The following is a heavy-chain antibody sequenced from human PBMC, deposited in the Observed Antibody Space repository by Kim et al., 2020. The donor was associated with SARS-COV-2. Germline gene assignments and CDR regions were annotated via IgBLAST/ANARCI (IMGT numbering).Heavy chain of an antibody. CDR2: ILPDGTKK. J-gene: IGHJ3*01. CDR3: ARPIFAGAYYNAAFDL. V-gene: IGHV3-33*01. CDR1: GFTFTNYG. D-gene: IGHD3-10*01. Sequence: GGSLRLSCAASGFTFTNYGIHWVRQAPGKGLEWVAVILPDGTKKDLADFVKGRFTISRDNSRNTLYLQMNSLRVEDTAVYYCARPIFAGAYYNAAFDLWGQGTPVTVSS.